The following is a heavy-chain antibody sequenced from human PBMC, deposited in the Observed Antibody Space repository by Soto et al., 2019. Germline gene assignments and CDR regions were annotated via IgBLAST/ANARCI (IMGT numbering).Heavy chain of an antibody. Sequence: SETLSLTCTVSGGSISSYYWSWIRQPPGKGLEWIGYIYYSGSTNYNPSLKSRVTISVDTSKNQFSLKLSSVTAADTAVYYCASGYYIREDYYFDYWGQGTLVTVSS. J-gene: IGHJ4*02. CDR1: GGSISSYY. V-gene: IGHV4-59*08. CDR3: ASGYYIREDYYFDY. CDR2: IYYSGST. D-gene: IGHD3-3*01.